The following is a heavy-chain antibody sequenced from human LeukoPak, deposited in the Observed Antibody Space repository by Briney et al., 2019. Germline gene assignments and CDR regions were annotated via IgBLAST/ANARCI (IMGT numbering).Heavy chain of an antibody. Sequence: GGSLRLSCAASGFTFSSYAMSWVRQAPGKGLEWVSAISGSGGSTYYADSVKGRFTISRDNSKNTLYLQMNSLRAEDTAVYYCAKDQRWELSHALDYWGQGTLVTVSS. V-gene: IGHV3-23*01. CDR3: AKDQRWELSHALDY. D-gene: IGHD1-26*01. J-gene: IGHJ4*02. CDR1: GFTFSSYA. CDR2: ISGSGGST.